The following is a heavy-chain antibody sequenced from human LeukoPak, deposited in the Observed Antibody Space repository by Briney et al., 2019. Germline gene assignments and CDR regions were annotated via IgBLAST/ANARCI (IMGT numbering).Heavy chain of an antibody. Sequence: SETLSLTCVVSGGSVSGYYWGWIRQPPGRGLEWIGYVYYSGSSNYNPSFKSRITISVDTSRNQFSLQLSSVTAADTAVYYCARRKVEMATIRNRGHFDYWGQGTLVTVSS. CDR3: ARRKVEMATIRNRGHFDY. D-gene: IGHD5-24*01. CDR1: GGSVSGYY. J-gene: IGHJ4*02. CDR2: VYYSGSS. V-gene: IGHV4-59*02.